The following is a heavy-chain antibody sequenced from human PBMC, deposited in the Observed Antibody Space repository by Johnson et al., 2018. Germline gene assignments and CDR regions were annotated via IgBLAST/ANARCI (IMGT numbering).Heavy chain of an antibody. V-gene: IGHV3-66*02. J-gene: IGHJ6*03. Sequence: VQLVQSGGGLVQPGGSLRLACVASGITVSSNYMSWVRQAPVRGLEWVSVLYSGGTTNSADSVKGRFLISRDNSKNTLYLQMNSLRAEDTAVYYCAGVGGTYYYYYMDVWGKGTTVTVSS. D-gene: IGHD3-10*01. CDR1: GITVSSNY. CDR3: AGVGGTYYYYYMDV. CDR2: LYSGGTT.